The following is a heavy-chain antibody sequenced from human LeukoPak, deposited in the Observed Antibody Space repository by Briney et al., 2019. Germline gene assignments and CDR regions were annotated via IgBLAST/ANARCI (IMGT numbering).Heavy chain of an antibody. Sequence: GGSLRLSCVVSVFILNDSYMSSIRQAPGQGLEWFTDIGGSDSIVAYAASVRARFNISRDFAKNSLYLEMNSLRSEATAVYYCAREMVAGTFDSWGQGALVTVSS. V-gene: IGHV3-11*01. CDR3: AREMVAGTFDS. CDR1: VFILNDSY. D-gene: IGHD6-19*01. CDR2: IGGSDSIV. J-gene: IGHJ4*02.